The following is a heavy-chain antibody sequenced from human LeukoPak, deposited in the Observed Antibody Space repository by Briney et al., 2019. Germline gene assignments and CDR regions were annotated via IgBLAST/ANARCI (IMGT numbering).Heavy chain of an antibody. Sequence: SETLSLTCTVSGGSISSYYWSWIRQHPGKGLEWIGYIYYSGSTYYNPSLKSRVTISVDTSKNQFSLKLSSVTAADTAVYYCARLNALYDSSGYGAFDIWGQGTMVTVSS. D-gene: IGHD3-22*01. CDR2: IYYSGST. J-gene: IGHJ3*02. CDR1: GGSISSYY. CDR3: ARLNALYDSSGYGAFDI. V-gene: IGHV4-59*06.